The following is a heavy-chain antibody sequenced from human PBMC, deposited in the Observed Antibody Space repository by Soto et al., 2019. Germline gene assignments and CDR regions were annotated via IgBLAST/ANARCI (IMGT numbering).Heavy chain of an antibody. CDR1: GFTFSSYG. CDR2: ISYDGSNK. V-gene: IGHV3-30*18. D-gene: IGHD5-12*01. J-gene: IGHJ6*03. Sequence: GGSLLSCAASGFTFSSYGMHWVRQAPGKGLEWVAVISYDGSNKYYADSVKGRFTISRDNSKNTLYLQMNSLRAEDTAVYYCAKEGYDYVDYYYYYMDVWGKGTTVTVSS. CDR3: AKEGYDYVDYYYYYMDV.